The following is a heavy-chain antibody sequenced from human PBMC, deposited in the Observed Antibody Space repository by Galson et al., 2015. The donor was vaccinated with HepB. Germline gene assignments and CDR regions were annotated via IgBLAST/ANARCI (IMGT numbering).Heavy chain of an antibody. CDR2: IRSKANSYAT. D-gene: IGHD6-13*01. Sequence: SLRLSCAASGFTFSGSAMHWVRQASGKGLEWVGRIRSKANSYATAYAASVKGRFTISRDDSKNTAYLQMNSLKTEDTAVYYCTRARWGSSSSKGGYYYGMDVWGQGTTVTVSS. V-gene: IGHV3-73*01. CDR1: GFTFSGSA. CDR3: TRARWGSSSSKGGYYYGMDV. J-gene: IGHJ6*02.